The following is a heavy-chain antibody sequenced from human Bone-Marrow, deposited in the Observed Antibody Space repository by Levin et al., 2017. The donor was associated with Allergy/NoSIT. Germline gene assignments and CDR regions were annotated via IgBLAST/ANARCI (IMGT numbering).Heavy chain of an antibody. V-gene: IGHV3-15*01. D-gene: IGHD4-17*01. CDR2: IKSKTDGGTT. J-gene: IGHJ3*02. CDR3: TTPSPSRTADDAFDS. Sequence: GESLKISCVASGLTFTNAWMSWVRQAPGKGLEWVGRIKSKTDGGTTDYAAPVKGRFTISRDDSKNMLYLQMNSLKNEDTAVYYCTTPSPSRTADDAFDSWGQGAMVTVS. CDR1: GLTFTNAW.